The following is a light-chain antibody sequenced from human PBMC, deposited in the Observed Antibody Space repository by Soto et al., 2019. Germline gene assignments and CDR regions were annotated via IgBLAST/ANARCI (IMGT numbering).Light chain of an antibody. Sequence: VLTPSPATLSVSSVARDTLSCRASQSVDNNLAWYQQKPGQAPRLLIYGASTRATGIPARFSGSGSGTDFTLTISSLQSEDFAVYFCQQFYTWPQTFGHGTKVDIK. V-gene: IGKV3-15*01. CDR1: QSVDNN. CDR2: GAS. J-gene: IGKJ1*01. CDR3: QQFYTWPQT.